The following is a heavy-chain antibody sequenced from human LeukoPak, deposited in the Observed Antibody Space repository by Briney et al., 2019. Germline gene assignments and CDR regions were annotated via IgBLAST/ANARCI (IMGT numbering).Heavy chain of an antibody. Sequence: SETLSLTCTVSGGSISSYYWSWIRQPPGKGLEWIGYIYYSGSTNYTPSLKSRVTISVDTSKNQFSLKLSSVTAADTAVYYCARINLRDGYNSVKSPYYYYGMDVWGQGTTVTVSS. CDR3: ARINLRDGYNSVKSPYYYYGMDV. CDR1: GGSISSYY. CDR2: IYYSGST. D-gene: IGHD5-24*01. J-gene: IGHJ6*02. V-gene: IGHV4-59*08.